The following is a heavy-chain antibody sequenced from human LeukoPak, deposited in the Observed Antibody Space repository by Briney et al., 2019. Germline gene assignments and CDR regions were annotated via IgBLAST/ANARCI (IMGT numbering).Heavy chain of an antibody. Sequence: GGSLRLSCAASGFTFTSYAMSWVRQAPGKGLEWVSGISGSGDSRESTSYADSVKGRFTISRDNSKDTVYLQMNSLRAEDTAVYFCAKETFYTSGTSFLTLDYWGQGTLVTVSS. D-gene: IGHD3-10*01. CDR2: ISGSGDSREST. CDR3: AKETFYTSGTSFLTLDY. J-gene: IGHJ4*02. CDR1: GFTFTSYA. V-gene: IGHV3-23*01.